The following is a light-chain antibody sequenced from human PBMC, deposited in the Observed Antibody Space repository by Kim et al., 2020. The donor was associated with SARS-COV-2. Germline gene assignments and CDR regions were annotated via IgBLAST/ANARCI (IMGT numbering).Light chain of an antibody. Sequence: ASVGDRVTITCRASQGITSYLAWYQQKPEKAPKLLIYAASTLQSGVPSRFSGSGSGTEFTLTISSLQPEDFATYYCQQLISYPLTFGGGTKVEIK. CDR1: QGITSY. CDR2: AAS. V-gene: IGKV1-9*01. J-gene: IGKJ4*01. CDR3: QQLISYPLT.